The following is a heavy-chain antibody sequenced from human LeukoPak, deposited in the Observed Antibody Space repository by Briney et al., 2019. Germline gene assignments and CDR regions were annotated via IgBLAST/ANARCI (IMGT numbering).Heavy chain of an antibody. Sequence: SETLSLTCTVSGVSTTNGIYYWPWIRQPPGKGLEWIGSVHNVGSTYYNLSLRSRVTMSIDTSKNQFSLRLNSVTAADTAVYYCARHAEYNSGWHFYLDHWGQGILVTVSS. V-gene: IGHV4-39*01. CDR2: VHNVGST. CDR1: GVSTTNGIYY. J-gene: IGHJ4*02. CDR3: ARHAEYNSGWHFYLDH. D-gene: IGHD6-19*01.